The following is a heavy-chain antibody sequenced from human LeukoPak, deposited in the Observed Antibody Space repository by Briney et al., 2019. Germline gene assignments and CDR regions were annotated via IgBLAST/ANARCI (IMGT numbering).Heavy chain of an antibody. J-gene: IGHJ4*02. CDR2: ISYDGSNK. V-gene: IGHV3-30-3*01. CDR3: ARGGRTNEYFDY. D-gene: IGHD1-1*01. Sequence: GGSLRLSCAASGFTFSSYAMHWVRQAPGKGLEWVAVISYDGSNKYYADSVKGRFTISRDNSKNTLYLQMNSLRAEDTAVYYCARGGRTNEYFDYWGQGTLVTVSS. CDR1: GFTFSSYA.